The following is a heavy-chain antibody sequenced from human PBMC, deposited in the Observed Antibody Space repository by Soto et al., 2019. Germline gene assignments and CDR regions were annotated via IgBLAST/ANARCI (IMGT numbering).Heavy chain of an antibody. CDR2: ISAYNGNT. D-gene: IGHD6-13*01. CDR3: ARGPWAAAVGTGYYYGMDV. V-gene: IGHV1-18*01. CDR1: GYTFTSYG. Sequence: GASVKVSCKASGYTFTSYGISWVRQAPGQGLEWMGWISAYNGNTNYAQKLQGRVTMTTDTSTSTAYMELRSLRSDDTAVYYCARGPWAAAVGTGYYYGMDVWGQGTTVTVSS. J-gene: IGHJ6*02.